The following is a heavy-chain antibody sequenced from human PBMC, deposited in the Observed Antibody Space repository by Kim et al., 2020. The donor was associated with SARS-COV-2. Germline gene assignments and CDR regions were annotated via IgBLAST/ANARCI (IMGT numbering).Heavy chain of an antibody. J-gene: IGHJ5*02. CDR3: AGAQGRASWFDP. V-gene: IGHV5-51*01. Sequence: RYGPSFHGQVTITADKSISTASLQWSSLKASDTAMYYCAGAQGRASWFDPWGQGTLVTVSS.